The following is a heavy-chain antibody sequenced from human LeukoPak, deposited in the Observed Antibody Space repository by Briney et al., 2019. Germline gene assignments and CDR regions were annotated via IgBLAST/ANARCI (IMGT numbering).Heavy chain of an antibody. J-gene: IGHJ4*02. V-gene: IGHV1-46*01. Sequence: ASVRVSCKASGYIFTNYFIHWVRQAPGQGLEWMGILNTSGGSATYARKFQGRVTMTRDTSASTAYMELTNLRSEDTAVYYCARVHCMTTVVPFDYWGQRTLLTVSS. CDR2: LNTSGGSA. CDR1: GYIFTNYF. D-gene: IGHD4-23*01. CDR3: ARVHCMTTVVPFDY.